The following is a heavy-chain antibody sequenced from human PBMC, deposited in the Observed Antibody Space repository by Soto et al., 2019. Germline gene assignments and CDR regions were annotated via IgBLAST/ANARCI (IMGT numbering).Heavy chain of an antibody. V-gene: IGHV3-15*01. D-gene: IGHD3-16*01. J-gene: IGHJ4*02. CDR2: IKSKTDGGTT. Sequence: EVQLVESGGGLVKPGGSLRLSCAASGFTFSNAWMSWVRQAPGKGLEWVGRIKSKTDGGTTDYAAPVKGRFTISRDDSKNTLYLQMNSLRAEDTAVYYCAKDGVDLLTYYFDYWGQGTLVTVSS. CDR3: AKDGVDLLTYYFDY. CDR1: GFTFSNAW.